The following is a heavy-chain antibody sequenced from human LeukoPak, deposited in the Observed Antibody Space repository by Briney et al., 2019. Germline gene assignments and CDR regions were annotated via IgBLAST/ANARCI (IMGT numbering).Heavy chain of an antibody. CDR3: ARGIVGAHQLIAY. D-gene: IGHD1-26*01. CDR1: GYTFTDYY. V-gene: IGHV1-2*02. Sequence: ASVKVSCKASGYTFTDYYMHWVRQAPGQGLEWMGWINPNNGGTNFAQKFQGRVTMTRDTSISTAYMELISLTSDDTAVYYCARGIVGAHQLIAYWGQGTLVTVSS. CDR2: INPNNGGT. J-gene: IGHJ4*02.